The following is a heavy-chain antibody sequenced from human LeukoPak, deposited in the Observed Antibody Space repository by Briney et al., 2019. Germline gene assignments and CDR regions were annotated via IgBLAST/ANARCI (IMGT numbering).Heavy chain of an antibody. V-gene: IGHV3-21*01. CDR1: GFTFSSYS. CDR3: ARAGLRFLEWYLDY. Sequence: PGGSLRLSCAASGFTFSSYSMNWVRQAPGKGLEWVSSISSSSSYIYYADSVKGRFTISRDNAKNSLYLQMNSLRAEDTAVYYCARAGLRFLEWYLDYWGQGTLVTVSS. J-gene: IGHJ4*02. D-gene: IGHD3-3*01. CDR2: ISSSSSYI.